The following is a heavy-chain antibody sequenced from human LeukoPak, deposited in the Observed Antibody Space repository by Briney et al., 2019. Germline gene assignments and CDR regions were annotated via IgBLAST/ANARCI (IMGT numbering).Heavy chain of an antibody. CDR3: ARREWLEDQYYFDY. CDR1: GGSISSYY. J-gene: IGHJ4*02. D-gene: IGHD5-12*01. Sequence: PSETLSLTCTVSGGSISSYYWSWIRQPPGKGLEWIGYIYYSGSTNYNPSLKSRVTISVDTSKNQFSLKLSSVTAADTAVYYCARREWLEDQYYFDYWGQGTLVTVSS. V-gene: IGHV4-59*08. CDR2: IYYSGST.